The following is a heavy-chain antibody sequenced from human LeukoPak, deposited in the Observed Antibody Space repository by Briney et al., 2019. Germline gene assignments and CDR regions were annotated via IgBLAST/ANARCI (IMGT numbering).Heavy chain of an antibody. Sequence: GRSLRLSCAAPGFTFDDYAMHWVRQAPGKGLEWVSGISWNSGSIGYADSVKGRFTISRDNAKNSLYLQMNSLRAEDTALYYCAKSDDYVWGSYRPFDYWGQGTLVTVSS. D-gene: IGHD3-16*02. CDR2: ISWNSGSI. J-gene: IGHJ4*02. V-gene: IGHV3-9*01. CDR3: AKSDDYVWGSYRPFDY. CDR1: GFTFDDYA.